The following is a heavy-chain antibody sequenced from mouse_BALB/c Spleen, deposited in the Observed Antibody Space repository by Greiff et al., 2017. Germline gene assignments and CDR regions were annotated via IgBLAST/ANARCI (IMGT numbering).Heavy chain of an antibody. J-gene: IGHJ4*01. V-gene: IGHV5-17*02. Sequence: EVQGVESGGGLVQPGGSRKLSCAASGFTFSSFGMHWVRQAPEKGLEWVAYISSGSSTIYYADTVKGRFTISRDNPKNTLFLQMTSLRSEDTAMYYCASNYNYAMDYWGQGTSVTVSS. D-gene: IGHD2-1*01. CDR2: ISSGSSTI. CDR1: GFTFSSFG. CDR3: ASNYNYAMDY.